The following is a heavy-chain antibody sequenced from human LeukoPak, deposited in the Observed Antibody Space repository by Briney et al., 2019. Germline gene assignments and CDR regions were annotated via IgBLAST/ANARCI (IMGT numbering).Heavy chain of an antibody. V-gene: IGHV4-59*01. D-gene: IGHD2-15*01. CDR3: ARSRFRMDL. CDR2: IYYSGST. CDR1: GGSISSYY. J-gene: IGHJ2*01. Sequence: NPSETLSLTCTVSGGSISSYYWSWIRQPPGKGLEWIGYIYYSGSTNYNPSLKCRVTISVDTSKNQFSLKLSSVTAADTAVYYCARSRFRMDLWGRGTLVTVSS.